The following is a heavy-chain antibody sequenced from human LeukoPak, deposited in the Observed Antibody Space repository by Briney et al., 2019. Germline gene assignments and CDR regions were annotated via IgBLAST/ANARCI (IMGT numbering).Heavy chain of an antibody. CDR1: GGSISSSSYY. D-gene: IGHD3-10*01. V-gene: IGHV4-39*07. CDR2: IYYSGST. J-gene: IGHJ4*02. Sequence: SETLSLTCTVSGGSISSSSYYWGWIRQPPGKGLGWIGSIYYSGSTYYNPSLKSRVTISVDTSKNQFSLKLSSVTAADTAVYYCGCSSVWFGELWSDYWGQGTLVTVSS. CDR3: GCSSVWFGELWSDY.